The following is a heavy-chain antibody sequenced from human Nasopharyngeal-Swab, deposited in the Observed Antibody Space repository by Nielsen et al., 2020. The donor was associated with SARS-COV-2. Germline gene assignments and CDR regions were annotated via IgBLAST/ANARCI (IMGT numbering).Heavy chain of an antibody. Sequence: GGSLRLSCAASGFTFSNYRMHWVRQAPGKGLVWVSRTNGDGSSLNYADFVKGRFTISTDNAKSTLYLEMNSLRAEDTAVYYCARGRGSSTSMIGYWGQGTLVTVSS. J-gene: IGHJ4*02. CDR3: ARGRGSSTSMIGY. V-gene: IGHV3-74*01. CDR2: TNGDGSSL. CDR1: GFTFSNYR. D-gene: IGHD2/OR15-2a*01.